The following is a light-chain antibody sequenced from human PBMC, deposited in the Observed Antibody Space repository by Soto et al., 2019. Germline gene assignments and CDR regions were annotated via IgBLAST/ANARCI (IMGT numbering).Light chain of an antibody. CDR2: DDD. J-gene: IGLJ1*01. V-gene: IGLV1-51*01. CDR3: GAWDSSLGAYV. CDR1: SSNIGGNS. Sequence: QSVMTQPPSVSAAPGQRVTISCSGSSSNIGGNSVSSYQQLPGTPPKLLIYDDDKRPSGIPDRFSGSKSGTSATLGITGFQTGDEAAYYCGAWDSSLGAYVFGTGTKLTVL.